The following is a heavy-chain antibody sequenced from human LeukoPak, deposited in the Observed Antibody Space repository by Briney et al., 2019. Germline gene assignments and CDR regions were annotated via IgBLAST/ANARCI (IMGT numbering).Heavy chain of an antibody. CDR3: AATYSSSWYPPWLCY. D-gene: IGHD6-13*01. CDR1: GYSFTSYW. V-gene: IGHV5-51*01. Sequence: GESLKISCKGSGYSFTSYWIGWVRQMPGKGLEWMGIIYPGDSDTRYSPSFQGQVTISADKSISTAYLQWSSLKASDTAMYYCAATYSSSWYPPWLCYWGQGTLVTVSS. CDR2: IYPGDSDT. J-gene: IGHJ4*02.